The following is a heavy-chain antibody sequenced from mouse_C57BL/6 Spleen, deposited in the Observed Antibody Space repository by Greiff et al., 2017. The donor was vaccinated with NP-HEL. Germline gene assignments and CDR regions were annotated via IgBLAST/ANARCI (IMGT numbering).Heavy chain of an antibody. Sequence: QVQLQQSGAELVRPGASVTLSCKASGYTFTDYEMHWVKQTPVHGLEWIGAIDPETGGTAYNQKFKGKAILTADKSSSTAYMELRSLTSEDSAVYYCTIAIYYGSSPGVWGTGTTVTVSS. V-gene: IGHV1-15*01. J-gene: IGHJ1*03. CDR1: GYTFTDYE. D-gene: IGHD1-1*01. CDR3: TIAIYYGSSPGV. CDR2: IDPETGGT.